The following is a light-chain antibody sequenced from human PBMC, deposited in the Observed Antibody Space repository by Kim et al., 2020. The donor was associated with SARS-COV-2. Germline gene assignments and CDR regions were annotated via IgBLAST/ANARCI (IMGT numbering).Light chain of an antibody. CDR3: QQYYGNPLT. CDR1: QSVLYNSNNKNY. CDR2: WAS. V-gene: IGKV4-1*01. Sequence: RATINCKSSQSVLYNSNNKNYLAWYQQKPGQPPKLLIYWASTRESGVPDRFSGSGSGTDFTLTISSLQAEDVAVYYCQQYYGNPLTFGGGTKLEIK. J-gene: IGKJ4*01.